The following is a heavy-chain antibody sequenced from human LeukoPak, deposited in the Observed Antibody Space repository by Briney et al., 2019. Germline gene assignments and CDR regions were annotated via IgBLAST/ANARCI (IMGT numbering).Heavy chain of an antibody. D-gene: IGHD5-18*01. J-gene: IGHJ1*01. V-gene: IGHV3-23*01. Sequence: PGGSLRLSCAASGFTFKSYAMSWVRQTPGMGLEWVSAISDNDGSTYYTDSVKGRFTISRDNSKDTVYLQMNNLRAADTALYFCVRHDSYIPFWGQGSLVTVSS. CDR1: GFTFKSYA. CDR2: ISDNDGST. CDR3: VRHDSYIPF.